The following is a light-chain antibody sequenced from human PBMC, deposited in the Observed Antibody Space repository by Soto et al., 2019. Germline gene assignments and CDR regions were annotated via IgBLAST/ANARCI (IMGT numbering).Light chain of an antibody. V-gene: IGLV1-47*01. CDR2: RNN. J-gene: IGLJ2*01. CDR3: AAWDDSLSAI. CDR1: SSNNGSNY. Sequence: QSVLTQPPSASGTPGQRVTISCSGSSSNNGSNYVYWYQQLPGTAPKLLIYRNNQRPSGVPDRFSGSKSGTSASLAISGLRSEDEADYYCAAWDDSLSAIFGGGTKLTVL.